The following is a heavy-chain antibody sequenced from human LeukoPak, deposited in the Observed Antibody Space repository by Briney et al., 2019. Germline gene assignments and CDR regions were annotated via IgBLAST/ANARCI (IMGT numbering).Heavy chain of an antibody. CDR1: GYSFNRYW. CDR2: IYPGDSDT. J-gene: IGHJ4*02. Sequence: GESLKISCKGSGYSFNRYWIGWVRQMPGEGLEWMGIIYPGDSDTRYSPSFQGQVTISVDKSISTAYLQWSSLKASDTAMYYCARPITSSSGGDFWGQGTLVTVSS. V-gene: IGHV5-51*01. D-gene: IGHD6-6*01. CDR3: ARPITSSSGGDF.